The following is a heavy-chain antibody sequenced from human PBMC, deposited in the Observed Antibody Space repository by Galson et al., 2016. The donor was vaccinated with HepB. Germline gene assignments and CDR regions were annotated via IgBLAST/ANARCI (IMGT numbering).Heavy chain of an antibody. V-gene: IGHV1-18*01. CDR1: GYTFTNYD. J-gene: IGHJ3*02. Sequence: SVKVSCKASGYTFTNYDITWVRQAPGQGLEWMGWISGNNGNTNYAQNVRGRVTMTTDTSTNTAYMELRGLRSDDTAMYYCARPKYVSGRDAFDIWGQGTMVTVSS. CDR2: ISGNNGNT. CDR3: ARPKYVSGRDAFDI. D-gene: IGHD3-10*01.